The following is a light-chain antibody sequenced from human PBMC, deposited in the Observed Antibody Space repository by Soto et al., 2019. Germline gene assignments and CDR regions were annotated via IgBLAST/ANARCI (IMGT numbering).Light chain of an antibody. J-gene: IGLJ3*02. Sequence: QSVLAQPPSASGSPGQSVTISCTGSGSDIGAYNFVSWYQQHPGKAPKLMIFGVTERPSGVPDRFSGSKSGNTASLTVSGLQADDEAAYYCSAYTARSTLVFGEGTK. V-gene: IGLV2-8*01. CDR3: SAYTARSTLV. CDR1: GSDIGAYNF. CDR2: GVT.